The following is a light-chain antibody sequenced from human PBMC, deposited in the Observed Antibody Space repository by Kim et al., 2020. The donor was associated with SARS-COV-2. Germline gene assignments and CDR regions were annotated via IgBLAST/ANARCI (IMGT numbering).Light chain of an antibody. J-gene: IGLJ3*02. CDR2: SNN. CDR1: TSNIGSNT. CDR3: ATWDGSLNGWV. Sequence: GHRVTIACSGSTSNIGSNTVNWYQQLPGTAPKFLIYSNNQRPSGVPDRFSGSKSGTSASLAISGLQSEDEADYYCATWDGSLNGWVFGGGTQLTVL. V-gene: IGLV1-44*01.